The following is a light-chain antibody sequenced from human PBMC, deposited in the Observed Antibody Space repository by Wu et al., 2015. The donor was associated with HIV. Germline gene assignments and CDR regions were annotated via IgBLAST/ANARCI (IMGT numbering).Light chain of an antibody. CDR1: QSVSSAY. CDR3: QQYVGSPYT. CDR2: GAS. V-gene: IGKV3-20*01. J-gene: IGKJ2*01. Sequence: EIVLTQSPDTLSLSPGERATLSCRASQSVSSAYLAWYQQKPGQAPTLLIHGASSRATGIPDRFSGSGSETDFTLTITRLEPEDFAVYYCQQYVGSPYTFGQGTNLEI.